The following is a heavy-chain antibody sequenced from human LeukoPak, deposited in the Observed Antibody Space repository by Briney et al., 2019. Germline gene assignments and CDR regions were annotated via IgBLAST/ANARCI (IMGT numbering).Heavy chain of an antibody. CDR3: ARDLRGYCSGGSCYPNFDY. V-gene: IGHV3-7*01. CDR1: GFTFSSYW. CDR2: IKQDGSEK. Sequence: GGSLRLSCAASGFTFSSYWMSWVRQAPGKGLEWVANIKQDGSEKYYVDSVKGRFTISRDNAKNSLYLQMNSLRAEDTAVYYCARDLRGYCSGGSCYPNFDYWGQGTLVTVSS. D-gene: IGHD2-15*01. J-gene: IGHJ4*02.